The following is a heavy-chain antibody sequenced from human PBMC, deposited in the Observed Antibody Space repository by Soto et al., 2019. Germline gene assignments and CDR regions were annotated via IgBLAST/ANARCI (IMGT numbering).Heavy chain of an antibody. J-gene: IGHJ4*02. CDR2: TYYRSKWYN. V-gene: IGHV6-1*01. D-gene: IGHD6-19*01. CDR1: GDSVSSNSAA. Sequence: KQSQTLSLTCAISGDSVSSNSAAWNWIRQSPSRGLEWLGRTYYRSKWYNNYAVSVKSRITINPDTSKNQFSLQLNSVTPEDTAVYYCARDAVAVAGMFRIFDYWGQGTLVTVSS. CDR3: ARDAVAVAGMFRIFDY.